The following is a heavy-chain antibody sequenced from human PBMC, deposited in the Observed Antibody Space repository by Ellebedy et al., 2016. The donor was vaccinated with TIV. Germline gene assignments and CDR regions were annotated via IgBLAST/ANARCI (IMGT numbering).Heavy chain of an antibody. CDR1: GFTFSRYA. V-gene: IGHV3-23*01. CDR3: ARNGYCTPSNCRSYNWFDP. D-gene: IGHD2-8*01. CDR2: IVGSGGGI. J-gene: IGHJ5*02. Sequence: GESLKISCAASGFTFSRYAMTWVRQAPGKGLEWVSGIVGSGGGIFYADSVKGRFTVSRDNAKNSLYLQMNSLTVDDTAEYYCARNGYCTPSNCRSYNWFDPWGQGTLVTVSS.